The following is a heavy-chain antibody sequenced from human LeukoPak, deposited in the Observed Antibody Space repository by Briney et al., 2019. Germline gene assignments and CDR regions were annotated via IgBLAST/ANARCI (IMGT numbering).Heavy chain of an antibody. V-gene: IGHV1-69*06. D-gene: IGHD3-3*01. CDR3: SSSGVEEWQGLHF. Sequence: ASVKVSCKASGGTFSTYAISWVRQAPGQGLEWMGGIIPIFGTANYAQKFQGRVTITADKSTSTAYVELSSLRSEDTAAYYCSSSGVEEWQGLHFWGQGTLVTVSS. CDR1: GGTFSTYA. J-gene: IGHJ4*02. CDR2: IIPIFGTA.